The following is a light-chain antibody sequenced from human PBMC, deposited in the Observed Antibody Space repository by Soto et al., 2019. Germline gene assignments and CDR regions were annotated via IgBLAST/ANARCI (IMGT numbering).Light chain of an antibody. CDR1: QWVXIH. Sequence: DIGLTQSPATLSLSPGESATLSCRASQWVXIHFAWYQQKPGQAPRLFIXRASSRATGLPARFSASGSGRDFNLTISSLQSEYFAVYYCQQYNNWPRATFGGGTKVDIK. V-gene: IGKV3-15*01. CDR3: QQYNNWPRAT. CDR2: RAS. J-gene: IGKJ4*01.